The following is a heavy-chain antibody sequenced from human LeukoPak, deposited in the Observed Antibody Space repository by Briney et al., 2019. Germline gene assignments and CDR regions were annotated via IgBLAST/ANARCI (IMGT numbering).Heavy chain of an antibody. D-gene: IGHD3-22*01. CDR3: ARGSSPYYDSSGYSFFDY. CDR2: ININSGGT. CDR1: GYTFTGYY. V-gene: IGHV1-2*02. J-gene: IGHJ4*02. Sequence: ASVKVSCKASGYTFTGYYMHWVRQAPGQGLEWMGWININSGGTNYAQKFQGRVTMTRDTSIGTAYMELSRLRSDDTAVYYCARGSSPYYDSSGYSFFDYWGQGTLVTVSS.